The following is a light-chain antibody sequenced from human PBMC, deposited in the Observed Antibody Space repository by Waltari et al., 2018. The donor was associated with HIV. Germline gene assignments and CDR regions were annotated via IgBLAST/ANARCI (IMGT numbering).Light chain of an antibody. V-gene: IGKV1-39*01. CDR1: QSISTY. J-gene: IGKJ4*01. Sequence: DIQMTQSPSSLSASVGDRVTITCRASQSISTYLNWYQQKPGKAPQLLNYAASNLQRGVPSRFSGSGSLTEFTLTISSLQREDFATYYCQQSYSIPLTFGGGTKVEIK. CDR3: QQSYSIPLT. CDR2: AAS.